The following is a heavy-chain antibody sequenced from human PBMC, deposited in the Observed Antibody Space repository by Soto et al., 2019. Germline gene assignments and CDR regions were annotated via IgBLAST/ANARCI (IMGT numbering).Heavy chain of an antibody. CDR1: GGSISSSSYY. Sequence: SETLSLTCTVSGGSISSSSYYWGWIRQPPGKGLEWIGSIYYSGSTYYNPSLKSRVTISVDTSKNQFSLKLSSVTAADTAAYYCARSHGPSGSYRFDYWGQGTLVTVSS. V-gene: IGHV4-39*01. D-gene: IGHD1-26*01. CDR3: ARSHGPSGSYRFDY. CDR2: IYYSGST. J-gene: IGHJ4*02.